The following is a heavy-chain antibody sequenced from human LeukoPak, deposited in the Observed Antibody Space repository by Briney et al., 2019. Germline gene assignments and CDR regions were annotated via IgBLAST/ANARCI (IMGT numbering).Heavy chain of an antibody. D-gene: IGHD6-13*01. CDR3: ARSSPPPSSSSHYYYYFGMDV. CDR2: ISTYNVNT. V-gene: IGHV1-18*01. J-gene: IGHJ6*02. Sequence: EASVKVSCTASGYTFTSYGINWVRQAPGQGLEWMGWISTYNVNTNYAQKFQGRVTITADESTSTAYMELSSLRSEDTAVYYCARSSPPPSSSSHYYYYFGMDVWGQGTTVTVSS. CDR1: GYTFTSYG.